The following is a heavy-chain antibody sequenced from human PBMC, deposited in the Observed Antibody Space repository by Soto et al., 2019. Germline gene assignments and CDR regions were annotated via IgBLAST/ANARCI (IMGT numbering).Heavy chain of an antibody. J-gene: IGHJ6*02. V-gene: IGHV4-59*01. D-gene: IGHD3-16*01. CDR3: ARRGMITFGGVSRYYYYGMDV. CDR2: IYYNGIT. CDR1: GGSISSYY. Sequence: SETLSLTCTVSGGSISSYYWSWIRQPPGKGLEWIGYIYYNGITNYNPSLKSRVTISVDTSKNQFSLKLSSVTAADTAVYYCARRGMITFGGVSRYYYYGMDVWGQGTTVTVSS.